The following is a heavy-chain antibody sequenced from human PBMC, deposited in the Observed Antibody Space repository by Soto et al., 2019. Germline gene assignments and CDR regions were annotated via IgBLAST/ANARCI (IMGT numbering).Heavy chain of an antibody. D-gene: IGHD2-15*01. V-gene: IGHV3-48*01. J-gene: IGHJ4*02. CDR1: GFTFSSYS. Sequence: PGGSLRLSCAASGFTFSSYSMNWVRQAPGKGLGWVSYISSSSSTIYYADSVKGRFTISRDNAKNSLYLQMNSLRAEDTAVYYWARASVVVPDGGSCYLCLGYWGQGTLVTVSS. CDR2: ISSSSSTI. CDR3: ARASVVVPDGGSCYLCLGY.